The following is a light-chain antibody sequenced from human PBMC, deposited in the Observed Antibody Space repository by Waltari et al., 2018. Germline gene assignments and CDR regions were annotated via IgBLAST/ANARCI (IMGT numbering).Light chain of an antibody. CDR2: DAS. V-gene: IGKV3-11*01. CDR3: QQRSNWPPVHT. J-gene: IGKJ2*01. Sequence: EIVLTQSPATLSLSPGERATLSCRASQSVSSYLAWYQQKPGQAPRLPIYDASNRATGIPARFSGSGSGTDFTLTISSLEPEDFAVYYCQQRSNWPPVHTFGQGTKLEIK. CDR1: QSVSSY.